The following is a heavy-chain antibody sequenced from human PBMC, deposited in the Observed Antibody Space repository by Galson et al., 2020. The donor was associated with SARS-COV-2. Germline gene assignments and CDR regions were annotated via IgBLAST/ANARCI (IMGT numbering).Heavy chain of an antibody. D-gene: IGHD4-4*01. V-gene: IGHV1-46*01. CDR3: ARDSQGGNDYNYLLF. Sequence: ASVKVSCKASGYTFTSYYIHWVRQAPGQGLEWMGIINPSGGGPTYAQKFQGRVTMTRDTSTSTVYMELSSLRSEDTAVYYGARDSQGGNDYNYLLFWGQGTLVTVSS. J-gene: IGHJ4*02. CDR2: INPSGGGP. CDR1: GYTFTSYY.